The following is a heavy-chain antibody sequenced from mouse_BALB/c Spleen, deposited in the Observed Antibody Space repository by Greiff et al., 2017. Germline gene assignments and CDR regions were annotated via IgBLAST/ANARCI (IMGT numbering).Heavy chain of an antibody. D-gene: IGHD2-10*02. J-gene: IGHJ3*01. CDR1: GFTFSDYY. CDR3: ARARAYGNSFAY. CDR2: ISDGGSYT. V-gene: IGHV5-4*02. Sequence: EVKVVESGGGLVKPGGSLKLSCAASGFTFSDYYMYWVRQTPEKRLEWVATISDGGSYTYYPDSVKGRFTISRDNAKNNLYLQMSSLKSEDTAMYYCARARAYGNSFAYWGQGTLVTVSA.